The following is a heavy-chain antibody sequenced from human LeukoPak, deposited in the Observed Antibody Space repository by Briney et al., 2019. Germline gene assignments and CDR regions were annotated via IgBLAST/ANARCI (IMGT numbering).Heavy chain of an antibody. V-gene: IGHV3-20*04. Sequence: RTGGSLRLSCAASGFTFSNYGMSWVRQAPGKVLEWVSGINWNGGSTGYADSVKGRFTISRDNAKNSLYLQMNSLRAEDTALYYCARDSDYYGSGSYYPLDYWGQGTLVTVSS. J-gene: IGHJ4*02. CDR2: INWNGGST. D-gene: IGHD3-10*01. CDR3: ARDSDYYGSGSYYPLDY. CDR1: GFTFSNYG.